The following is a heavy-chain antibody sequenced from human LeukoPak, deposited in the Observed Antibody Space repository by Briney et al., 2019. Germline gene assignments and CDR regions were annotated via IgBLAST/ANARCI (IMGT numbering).Heavy chain of an antibody. J-gene: IGHJ5*02. CDR3: ARDIVVVPAASTGRNWFDP. CDR2: IYTSGST. Sequence: SETLSLTCTVSGGSISSYYWSWIRQPAGKGLEWIGRIYTSGSTNYNPSLKSRVTMSVDTSKNQFSLKLSSVTAADTAVYYCARDIVVVPAASTGRNWFDPWGQGTLVTVSS. CDR1: GGSISSYY. D-gene: IGHD2-2*01. V-gene: IGHV4-4*07.